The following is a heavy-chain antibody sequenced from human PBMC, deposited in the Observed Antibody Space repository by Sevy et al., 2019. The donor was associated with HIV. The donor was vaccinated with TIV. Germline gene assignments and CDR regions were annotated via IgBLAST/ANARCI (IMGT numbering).Heavy chain of an antibody. Sequence: GGSLRLSCAASGLTFSSYAMHWVRQGPGKGLEWVAVISYDARNEDYADSVKGRFTISRDNSKTTLYLQMNSLRAEDTAVYYCARFPPERAFDIWGQGTMVTVSS. CDR1: GLTFSSYA. V-gene: IGHV3-30*04. CDR3: ARFPPERAFDI. CDR2: ISYDARNE. J-gene: IGHJ3*02.